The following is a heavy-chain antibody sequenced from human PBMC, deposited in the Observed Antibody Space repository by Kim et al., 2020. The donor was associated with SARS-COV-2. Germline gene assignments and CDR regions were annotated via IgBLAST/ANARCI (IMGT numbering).Heavy chain of an antibody. CDR3: ARAVKTWFGEALRSHRWFDP. CDR1: GGSISSYY. V-gene: IGHV4-59*13. D-gene: IGHD3-10*01. CDR2: IYYSGST. J-gene: IGHJ5*02. Sequence: SETLSLTCTVSGGSISSYYWSWIRQPPGKGLEWIGYIYYSGSTNYNPSLKSRVTISVDTSKNQFSLKLSSVTAADTAVYYCARAVKTWFGEALRSHRWFDPWGQGTLVTVSS.